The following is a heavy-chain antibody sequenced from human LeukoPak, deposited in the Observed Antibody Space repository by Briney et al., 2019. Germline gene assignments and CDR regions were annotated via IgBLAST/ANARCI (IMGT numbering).Heavy chain of an antibody. CDR2: INHSGST. CDR3: ARPDEYSSSWWAFDY. CDR1: GGSFSGYY. J-gene: IGHJ4*02. Sequence: PSETLSLTCAVYGGSFSGYYWSWIRQPPGKGLEWIGEINHSGSTNYNPSLKSRVTISVDTSKNQFSLKLSSVTAADTAVYYCARPDEYSSSWWAFDYWGQGTLVTVSS. V-gene: IGHV4-34*01. D-gene: IGHD6-13*01.